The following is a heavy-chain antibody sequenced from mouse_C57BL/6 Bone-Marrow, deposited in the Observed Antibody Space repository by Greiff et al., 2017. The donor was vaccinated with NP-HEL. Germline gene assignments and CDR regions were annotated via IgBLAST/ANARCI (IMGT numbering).Heavy chain of an antibody. Sequence: QVQLQQSGAELVRPGASVTLSCKASGYTFTDYEMHWVKQTPVHGLEWIGAIDPETGGTAYNQKFKGKAILTADKSSSTAYMELRSLTSEDSAVYYCTKDAYYSNYDYAMDYWGQGTSVTVSS. CDR2: IDPETGGT. J-gene: IGHJ4*01. V-gene: IGHV1-15*01. CDR3: TKDAYYSNYDYAMDY. CDR1: GYTFTDYE. D-gene: IGHD2-5*01.